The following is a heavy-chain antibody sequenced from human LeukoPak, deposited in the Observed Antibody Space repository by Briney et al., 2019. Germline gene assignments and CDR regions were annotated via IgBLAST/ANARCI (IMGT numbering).Heavy chain of an antibody. CDR3: ARVGRGDHTWGSYSCDH. Sequence: SETLSLTCTVSGDSFSNYHWSWLRQPPGKGLEWIGYVSSSGSTSYGPSLKSRVTISVDTSKNQFSLKLSSVTAGDTAVYYCARVGRGDHTWGSYSCDHWGQGTLVSVDS. V-gene: IGHV4-59*01. CDR1: GDSFSNYH. CDR2: VSSSGST. J-gene: IGHJ4*02. D-gene: IGHD3-16*01.